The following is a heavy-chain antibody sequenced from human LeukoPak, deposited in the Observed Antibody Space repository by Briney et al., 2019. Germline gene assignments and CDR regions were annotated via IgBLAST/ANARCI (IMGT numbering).Heavy chain of an antibody. D-gene: IGHD3-16*02. V-gene: IGHV1-2*02. CDR1: GYSFTGYY. CDR3: ARALFVYVWGTYRTQEIDY. J-gene: IGHJ4*02. CDR2: INPNSGGT. Sequence: ASVKVSCTASGYSFTGYYMHWVRQAPGQGLEWMGWINPNSGGTNYAQKFQGRVTMTRDTSLRTAHMELSRLRSDNKDVYCCARALFVYVWGTYRTQEIDYWGQGTQVTVSS.